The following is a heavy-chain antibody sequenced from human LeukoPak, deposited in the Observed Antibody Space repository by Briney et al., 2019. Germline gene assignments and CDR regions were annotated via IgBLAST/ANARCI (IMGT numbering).Heavy chain of an antibody. CDR3: ATWGGFGEFPYAFDI. D-gene: IGHD3-10*01. CDR2: IYYSGST. V-gene: IGHV4-39*07. J-gene: IGHJ3*02. Sequence: SETLSLTCTVSGGSISSSRYYWGWLRQPPGKGLEGIGSIYYSGSTYYHPSLKSRFTISVDTSKNQFSLKLRSVTAADTAVYYCATWGGFGEFPYAFDIWGQGTMVTVSS. CDR1: GGSISSSRYY.